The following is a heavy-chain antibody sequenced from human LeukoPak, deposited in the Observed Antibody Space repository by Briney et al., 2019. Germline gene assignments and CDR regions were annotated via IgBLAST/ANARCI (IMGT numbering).Heavy chain of an antibody. V-gene: IGHV4-31*03. D-gene: IGHD2-21*01. CDR2: MHYSGST. CDR1: GVSISSDKYY. CDR3: ATPYCGTISCLDVFDI. Sequence: PSETLSLTCTVSGVSISSDKYYWSWIRQRPGKGLEWIGYMHYSGSTSYNPSLKSRVSISVDTSKSQFSLKLSSVTAADTAVYYCATPYCGTISCLDVFDIWGQGTMVTVSS. J-gene: IGHJ3*02.